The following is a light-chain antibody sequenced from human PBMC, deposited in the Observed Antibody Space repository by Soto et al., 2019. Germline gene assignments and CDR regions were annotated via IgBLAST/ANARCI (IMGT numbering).Light chain of an antibody. CDR3: QQYGPSPQQYGTSPRLT. J-gene: IGKJ4*01. Sequence: EIVLTQSPGTLSLSPGERATLSCRASQSVSSRYLAWYQQKPGQAPRLRISGAFTRATGIPDRFSGSGSGKDFTITISRLEPEDFAIYYCQQYGPSPQQYGTSPRLTFGGGTKVEIK. CDR1: QSVSSRY. CDR2: GAF. V-gene: IGKV3-20*01.